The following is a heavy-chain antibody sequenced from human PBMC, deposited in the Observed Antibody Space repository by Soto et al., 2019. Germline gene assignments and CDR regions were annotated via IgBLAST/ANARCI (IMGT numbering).Heavy chain of an antibody. CDR1: YGSIVGVGWS. J-gene: IGHJ5*02. CDR3: ARDPHP. Sequence: SQPQSLTYTVAYGSIVGVGWSWSWMRQPPGKGLGWIGYSDQSGSTYYNPSLKSRVTMSADRAKNQCALKLSSVTAAETAVYYSARDPHPCGQGTLVTGS. CDR2: SDQSGST. V-gene: IGHV4-30-2*01.